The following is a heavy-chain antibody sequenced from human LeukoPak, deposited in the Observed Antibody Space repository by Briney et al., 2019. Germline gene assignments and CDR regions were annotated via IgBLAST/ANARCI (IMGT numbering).Heavy chain of an antibody. D-gene: IGHD4-17*01. J-gene: IGHJ4*02. Sequence: GGSLRLSCAASGFTVSTNYMSWVRQAPGKGLEWVSLIYSGAGTYYADSVKGRFPSSRDHSRNTLSLQRNSLRVDDPAVYYCARRFRSVTTRGYFDYWGQGALVTVSS. CDR2: IYSGAGT. CDR1: GFTVSTNY. CDR3: ARRFRSVTTRGYFDY. V-gene: IGHV3-66*01.